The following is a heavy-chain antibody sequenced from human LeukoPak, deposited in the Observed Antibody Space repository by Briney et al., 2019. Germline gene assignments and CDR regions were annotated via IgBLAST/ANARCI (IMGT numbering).Heavy chain of an antibody. J-gene: IGHJ4*02. V-gene: IGHV3-30*18. Sequence: GGSLRLSCAASGFTFSSYGMHWVRQAPGKGLEWVAVISYDGSNKYYADSVKGRFTISRDNSKNTLYLRMNSLRAEDTAVYYCAKDSCSSNSCPIEYWGQGTLVTVSS. CDR2: ISYDGSNK. CDR1: GFTFSSYG. D-gene: IGHD2-2*01. CDR3: AKDSCSSNSCPIEY.